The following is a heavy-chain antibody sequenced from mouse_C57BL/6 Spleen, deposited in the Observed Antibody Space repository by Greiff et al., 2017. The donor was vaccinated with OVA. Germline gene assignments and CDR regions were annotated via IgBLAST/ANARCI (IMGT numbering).Heavy chain of an antibody. J-gene: IGHJ4*01. CDR1: GFTFSSYA. D-gene: IGHD3-1*01. V-gene: IGHV5-9-1*02. CDR3: TRVQPYYAMDY. CDR2: ISSGGDYI. Sequence: EVKLMESGEGLVKPGGSLKLSCEASGFTFSSYAMSWVRQTPEKRLEWVAYISSGGDYIYYADTVKGRFTISSDNARNTLYLQMSSLKSEDTAMYYCTRVQPYYAMDYWGQGTSVTVSS.